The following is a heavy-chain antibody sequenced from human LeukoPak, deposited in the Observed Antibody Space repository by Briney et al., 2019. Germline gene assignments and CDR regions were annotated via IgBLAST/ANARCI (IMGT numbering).Heavy chain of an antibody. CDR2: ISSSSSYI. Sequence: GGSLRLSCAASGFTFSSYSMNWVRQAPGKGLEWVSSISSSSSYIYYADSVKGRFTISRDNAKNSLYLQMNSLRAEDTAVYYCARDKDIVVVPAARALFDYWGQGTLVTVSS. V-gene: IGHV3-21*01. CDR3: ARDKDIVVVPAARALFDY. CDR1: GFTFSSYS. D-gene: IGHD2-2*01. J-gene: IGHJ4*02.